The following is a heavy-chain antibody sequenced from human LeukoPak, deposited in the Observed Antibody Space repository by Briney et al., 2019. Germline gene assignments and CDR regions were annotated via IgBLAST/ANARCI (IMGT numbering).Heavy chain of an antibody. CDR3: ARGGDPIIDY. Sequence: PSETLSLTCTVSGGSISSYYWSWIRQPPGKGLEWIGYIYYSGSTNYNPSLKSRVTISVDTSKNQFSLKLSSVTAADTAMYYCARGGDPIIDYWGQGTLVTVSS. CDR2: IYYSGST. D-gene: IGHD3-10*01. CDR1: GGSISSYY. J-gene: IGHJ4*02. V-gene: IGHV4-59*01.